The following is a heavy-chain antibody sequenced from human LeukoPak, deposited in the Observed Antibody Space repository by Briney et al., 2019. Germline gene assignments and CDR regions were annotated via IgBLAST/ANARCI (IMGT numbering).Heavy chain of an antibody. V-gene: IGHV1-69*05. J-gene: IGHJ4*02. CDR1: GGTFISYA. D-gene: IGHD3-22*01. Sequence: SVKVSCKASGGTFISYAISWVRQAPGQGLEWMGGIIPIFGTANYAQKFQGRVTITTDESTSTAYMELSSLRSEDTAVYYCARTYYYDSSGYYDYWGQGTLVTVSS. CDR3: ARTYYYDSSGYYDY. CDR2: IIPIFGTA.